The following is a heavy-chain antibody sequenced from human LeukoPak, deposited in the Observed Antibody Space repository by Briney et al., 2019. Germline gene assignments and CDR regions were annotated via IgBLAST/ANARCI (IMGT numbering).Heavy chain of an antibody. Sequence: GGSLRLSCAASGFTFSNAWMSWVRQAPGKGLEWVGRIKSKTDGGTTDFAAVVKGRFTILRDDSNNTLYLQMNSLRAEDTAVYYCAKSPGSLLWFGELLYYFDYWGQGTLVTVSS. CDR3: AKSPGSLLWFGELLYYFDY. D-gene: IGHD3-10*01. V-gene: IGHV3-15*01. J-gene: IGHJ4*02. CDR1: GFTFSNAW. CDR2: IKSKTDGGTT.